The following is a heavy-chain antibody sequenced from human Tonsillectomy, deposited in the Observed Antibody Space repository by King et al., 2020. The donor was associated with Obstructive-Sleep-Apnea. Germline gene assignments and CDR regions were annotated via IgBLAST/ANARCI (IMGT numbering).Heavy chain of an antibody. J-gene: IGHJ4*02. D-gene: IGHD5-12*01. V-gene: IGHV5-51*01. Sequence: QLVQSGAEVKKPGESLKISCKGSGYSFTRYWIGWVRQMPGKGLEWMGSIYPGDSDTRYSPSFQGQVTISADQSSRTAYLQWSSLKASDTAMYNCASISRYSGYGGYIDYWGQGTLVTVSS. CDR1: GYSFTRYW. CDR3: ASISRYSGYGGYIDY. CDR2: IYPGDSDT.